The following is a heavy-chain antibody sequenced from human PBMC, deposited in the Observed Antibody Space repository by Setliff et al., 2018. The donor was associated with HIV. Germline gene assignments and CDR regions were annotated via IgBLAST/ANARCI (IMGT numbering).Heavy chain of an antibody. J-gene: IGHJ4*02. CDR3: ARTLRAAAMGYFDY. V-gene: IGHV4-38-2*01. CDR1: GGSLTNYY. CDR2: IYHSGST. D-gene: IGHD5-18*01. Sequence: SETLSLTCALYGGSLTNYYWTWIRKSPGKGLEWIGSIYHSGSTYYNPSLKSRVTISVDTSKNQFSLKLTSVTAADTAVYYCARTLRAAAMGYFDYWGQGTLVTVSS.